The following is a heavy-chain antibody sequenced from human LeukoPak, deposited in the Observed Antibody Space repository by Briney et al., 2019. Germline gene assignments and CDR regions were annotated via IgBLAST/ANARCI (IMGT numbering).Heavy chain of an antibody. CDR3: AREWLPALRLNWFDP. CDR2: INPRGGST. Sequence: ASVKVSCKASGYTFTSYYMHWVRQAPGQGLEWMGIINPRGGSTSYAQKFQGRVTMTRDTSTSTVYMELSSLRSEDTAVYYCAREWLPALRLNWFDPWGQGTLVTVSS. J-gene: IGHJ5*02. CDR1: GYTFTSYY. V-gene: IGHV1-46*01. D-gene: IGHD5-12*01.